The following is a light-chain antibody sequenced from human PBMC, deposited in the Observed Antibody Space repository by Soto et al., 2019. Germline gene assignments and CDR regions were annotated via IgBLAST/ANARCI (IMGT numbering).Light chain of an antibody. J-gene: IGKJ5*01. CDR3: QQYKNWPPIT. CDR2: AAS. V-gene: IGKV3-15*01. CDR1: QSVSGN. Sequence: EIVMTQSPATLSVSPGERATLSCRASQSVSGNLAWYQQKPGQAPRLLICAASTRATGIPARFSGSGSGTEFTLTINSLQSEDFAVYYCQQYKNWPPITFGQGTRLEIK.